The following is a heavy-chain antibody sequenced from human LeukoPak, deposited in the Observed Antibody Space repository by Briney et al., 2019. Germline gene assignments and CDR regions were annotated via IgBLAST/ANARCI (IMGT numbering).Heavy chain of an antibody. Sequence: SVKVSCKASGGTFSSYAISWVRQAPGQGLEWMGGIIPIFGTANYAQKFQGRVTITADESTSTAYMELSSLRSEDTAVYYCARDLGITIFGVVTPGPMDVWGQGTTVTVSS. CDR1: GGTFSSYA. D-gene: IGHD3-3*01. J-gene: IGHJ6*02. V-gene: IGHV1-69*13. CDR2: IIPIFGTA. CDR3: ARDLGITIFGVVTPGPMDV.